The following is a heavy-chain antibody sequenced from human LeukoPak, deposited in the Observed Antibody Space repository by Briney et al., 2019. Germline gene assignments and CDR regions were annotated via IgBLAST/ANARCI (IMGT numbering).Heavy chain of an antibody. CDR1: GFTVSSNY. CDR2: IYSGGST. CDR3: ARAEPTEFWTRYFDS. Sequence: PGGSLRLSCAASGFTVSSNYMSWVRQAPGKGLEWVSVIYSGGSTYYADSVKGRFTISRDNSKNTLYLQMTSLRAEDTAVYYCARAEPTEFWTRYFDSWGQGTLVTVSS. D-gene: IGHD3-3*01. V-gene: IGHV3-66*01. J-gene: IGHJ4*02.